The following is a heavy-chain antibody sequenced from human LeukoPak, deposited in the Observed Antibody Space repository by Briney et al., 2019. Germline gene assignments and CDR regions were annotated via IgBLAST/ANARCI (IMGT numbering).Heavy chain of an antibody. D-gene: IGHD6-19*01. J-gene: IGHJ4*02. V-gene: IGHV4-38-2*02. Sequence: SETLSLTCAVSGYSISSGYYWGWVRQPTGKGLEWIGSIYPSGSTYYNPSLKSRVTISVDTSKNQFSLKLSSVTAADTAVYYCARDAAGTLSFDYWGQGTLVTVSS. CDR1: GYSISSGYY. CDR2: IYPSGST. CDR3: ARDAAGTLSFDY.